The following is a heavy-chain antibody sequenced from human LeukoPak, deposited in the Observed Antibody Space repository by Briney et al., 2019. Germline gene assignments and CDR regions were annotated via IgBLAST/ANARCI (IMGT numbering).Heavy chain of an antibody. Sequence: ASVKVSCKASGYTFSDYYVHWVRQAPGQGLEWMGWINPHSGGTNYAQKFQGRVTMIRDTSISTAYMELSTLRSDDTAVYYCARDGYDYAGGSVYWGQGTLVTCSS. CDR2: INPHSGGT. V-gene: IGHV1-2*02. CDR1: GYTFSDYY. CDR3: ARDGYDYAGGSVY. D-gene: IGHD4/OR15-4a*01. J-gene: IGHJ4*02.